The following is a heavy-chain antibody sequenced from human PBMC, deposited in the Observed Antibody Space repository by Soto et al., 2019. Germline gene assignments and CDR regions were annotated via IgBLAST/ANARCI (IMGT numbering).Heavy chain of an antibody. V-gene: IGHV3-48*03. CDR1: RFTFSTYE. Sequence: GGSLRLSCAASRFTFSTYEMNWVRQAPGKGLEWVSYISTSGSTVYYADSVKGRFTISRDNTRNSLYLQMNSLRDEDTALYYCVRYCSTTLCNGVATRTFDYWGQGALVTVSS. D-gene: IGHD2-2*01. CDR3: VRYCSTTLCNGVATRTFDY. J-gene: IGHJ4*02. CDR2: ISTSGSTV.